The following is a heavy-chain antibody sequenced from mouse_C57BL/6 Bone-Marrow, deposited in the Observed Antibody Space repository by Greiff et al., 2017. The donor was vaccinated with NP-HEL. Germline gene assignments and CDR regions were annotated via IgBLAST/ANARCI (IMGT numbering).Heavy chain of an antibody. CDR2: IDPENGDT. D-gene: IGHD1-1*01. V-gene: IGHV14-4*01. CDR3: TTGGSSPYAMDY. Sequence: VQLQQSGAELVRPGASVKLSCTVSGFNIKDDSMHWVKQRPEQGLEWIGWIDPENGDTEYASKFQGKATIPADTSSNTAYLQLSSLTSEDTAVYYCTTGGSSPYAMDYWGQGTSVTVSS. CDR1: GFNIKDDS. J-gene: IGHJ4*01.